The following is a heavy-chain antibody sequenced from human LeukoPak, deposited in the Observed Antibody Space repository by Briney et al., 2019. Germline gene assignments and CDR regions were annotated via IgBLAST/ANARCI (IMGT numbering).Heavy chain of an antibody. CDR3: AKDPGYQVVYCFDY. CDR2: ISGSGGST. CDR1: GFAFSSYS. D-gene: IGHD2-2*01. Sequence: GGSLRLSCVASGFAFSSYSMSWLRQAPGKGLEWVSGISGSGGSTDYADSVKGRFTISRDNSKNTLYLQMNSLRVEDTAVYYCAKDPGYQVVYCFDYWGQGTLVTVSS. J-gene: IGHJ4*02. V-gene: IGHV3-23*01.